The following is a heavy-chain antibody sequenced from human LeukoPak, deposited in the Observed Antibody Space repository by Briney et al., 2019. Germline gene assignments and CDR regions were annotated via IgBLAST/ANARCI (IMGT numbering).Heavy chain of an antibody. J-gene: IGHJ5*02. CDR3: ARDTFGELLWEFDP. V-gene: IGHV3-23*01. Sequence: GGSLRLSCAASGFTFSHYAMSWVRQAPGKGLEWVSAISGSGSSTYYADSVKGRFTISRDNAKNSLYLQMNSLRAEDTAVYYCARDTFGELLWEFDPWGQGTLVTVSS. D-gene: IGHD3-10*01. CDR2: ISGSGSST. CDR1: GFTFSHYA.